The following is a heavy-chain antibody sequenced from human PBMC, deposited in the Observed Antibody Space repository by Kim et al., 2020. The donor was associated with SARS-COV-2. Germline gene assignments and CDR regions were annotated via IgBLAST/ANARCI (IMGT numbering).Heavy chain of an antibody. J-gene: IGHJ2*01. CDR2: ISRDGRGK. D-gene: IGHD2-2*01. Sequence: GGSLRLSCAASGFMFSNYGMHWVRQAPGKGLEWMAVISRDGRGKFYADSVKGRLTISRDDSKNTVYLQMSSLGAEDTAVYYCAKESVYMPVLGGWHFDGWGCGTLVTVSS. CDR3: AKESVYMPVLGGWHFDG. V-gene: IGHV3-30*18. CDR1: GFMFSNYG.